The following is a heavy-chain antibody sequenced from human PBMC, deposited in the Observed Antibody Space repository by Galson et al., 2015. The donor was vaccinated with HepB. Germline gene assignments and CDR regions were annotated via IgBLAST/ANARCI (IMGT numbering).Heavy chain of an antibody. CDR3: ARGRLARYFGVVTDYYYYYYMDV. CDR1: GFTFSSYS. D-gene: IGHD3-3*01. CDR2: ISSSSSYI. V-gene: IGHV3-21*01. J-gene: IGHJ6*03. Sequence: LRLSCAASGFTFSSYSMNWVRQAPGKGLEWVSSISSSSSYIYYADSVKGRFTISRDNAKNSLYLQMNSLRAEDTAVYYCARGRLARYFGVVTDYYYYYYMDVWGKGTTVTVSS.